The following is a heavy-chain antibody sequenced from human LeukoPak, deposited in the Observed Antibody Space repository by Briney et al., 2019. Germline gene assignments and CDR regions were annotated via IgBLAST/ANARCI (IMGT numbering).Heavy chain of an antibody. D-gene: IGHD3-3*01. CDR3: ARSGFWMTYDY. CDR2: ISGSGGST. V-gene: IGHV3-23*01. J-gene: IGHJ4*02. CDR1: GFTFSSYA. Sequence: GGSLRLSCAASGFTFSSYAMSWVRQAPGKGLEWVSAISGSGGSTYYADSVKGRFTISRDNSKNTLYLQMNGLRAEDTAVYYCARSGFWMTYDYWGQGTLVTVSS.